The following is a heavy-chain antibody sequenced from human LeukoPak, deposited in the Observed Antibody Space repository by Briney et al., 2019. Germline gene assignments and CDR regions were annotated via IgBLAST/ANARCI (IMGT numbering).Heavy chain of an antibody. CDR1: GGSCDDHY. V-gene: IGHV4-34*01. D-gene: IGHD5-24*01. J-gene: IGHJ4*02. CDR2: VHPHGIF. Sequence: SETLSLTCAVYGGSCDDHYCSWIRQPPGKGLEWIGEVHPHGIFYYNSSLMSRVTISIDTSKTQFSLRLTSVTAADTAFYYCARGRDRSKAGDHWGQGSLVTVSS. CDR3: ARGRDRSKAGDH.